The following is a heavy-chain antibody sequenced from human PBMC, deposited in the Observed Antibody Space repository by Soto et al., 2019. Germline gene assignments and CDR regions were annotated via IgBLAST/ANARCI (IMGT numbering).Heavy chain of an antibody. J-gene: IGHJ5*02. CDR1: GGSISSYY. V-gene: IGHV4-59*01. CDR3: ARGPSWFDP. CDR2: IYYSGST. Sequence: SETLSLTCTDSGGSISSYYWSWIRQPPGKGLEWIGYIYYSGSTNYNPSLKSRVTISVDTSKNQFSLKLSSVTAADTAVYYCARGPSWFDPWGQGTLVTVSS.